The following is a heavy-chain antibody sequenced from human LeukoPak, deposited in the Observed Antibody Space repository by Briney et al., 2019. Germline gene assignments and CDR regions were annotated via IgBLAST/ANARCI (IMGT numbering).Heavy chain of an antibody. J-gene: IGHJ6*02. CDR1: GFTFSNYA. V-gene: IGHV4-34*01. D-gene: IGHD3-10*01. CDR2: INHSGST. Sequence: GSLRLSCAASGFTFSNYAMSWIRQPPGKGLEWIGEINHSGSTNYNPSLKSRVTISVDTSKNQFSLKLSSVTAADTAVYYCARRPRITMVRGKVGMDVWGQGTTVTVSS. CDR3: ARRPRITMVRGKVGMDV.